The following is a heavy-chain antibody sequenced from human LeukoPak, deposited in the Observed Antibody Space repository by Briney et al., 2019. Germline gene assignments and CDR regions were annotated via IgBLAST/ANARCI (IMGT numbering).Heavy chain of an antibody. CDR3: ARERSLEWLSTDAFDI. CDR2: IYYSGST. D-gene: IGHD3-3*01. V-gene: IGHV4-31*03. J-gene: IGHJ3*02. CDR1: GGSISSGGYY. Sequence: SETLFLTCTVSGGSISSGGYYWSWIRQHPGKGLEWIGYIYYSGSTYYNPSLKSRVTISVDTSKNQFSLKLSSVTAADTAVYYCARERSLEWLSTDAFDIWGQGTKVTVSS.